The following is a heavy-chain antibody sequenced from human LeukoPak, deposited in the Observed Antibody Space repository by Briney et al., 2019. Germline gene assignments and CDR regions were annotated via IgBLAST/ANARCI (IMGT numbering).Heavy chain of an antibody. CDR1: GFTFSSYW. CDR2: ISGSGGST. CDR3: AKGWNYSGSRLNYMDV. D-gene: IGHD1-26*01. Sequence: GGSLRLSCAASGFTFSSYWMSWVRQAPGKGLEWVSAISGSGGSTYYADSVKGRFTISRDNSKNTLYLQMNSLRAEDTAVYYCAKGWNYSGSRLNYMDVWGKGTTVTVSS. J-gene: IGHJ6*03. V-gene: IGHV3-23*01.